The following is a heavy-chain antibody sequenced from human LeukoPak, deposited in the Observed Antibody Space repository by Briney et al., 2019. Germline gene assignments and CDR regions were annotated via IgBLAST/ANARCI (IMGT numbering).Heavy chain of an antibody. J-gene: IGHJ4*02. CDR2: IWYDGSVK. Sequence: GGSLRLSCAASGFMFSDYVMYWVRQAPGKGLEWVAVIWYDGSVKSYADSVKGRFTISRDNAKSSLYLQMNSLRAEDTAVYYCARGYSEAGYWGQGTLVTVSS. CDR1: GFMFSDYV. V-gene: IGHV3-33*01. D-gene: IGHD5-18*01. CDR3: ARGYSEAGY.